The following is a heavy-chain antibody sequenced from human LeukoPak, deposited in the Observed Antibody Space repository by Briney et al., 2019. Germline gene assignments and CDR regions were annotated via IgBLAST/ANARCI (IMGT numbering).Heavy chain of an antibody. D-gene: IGHD5-18*01. CDR3: ARRGYSYGYGY. CDR2: INHSGST. J-gene: IGHJ4*02. Sequence: GSLRLSCAAYGFTFSSYEMNWIRQPPGKGLEWIGEINHSGSTNYNPSLKSRVTISVDTSKNQFSLKLSSVTAADTAVYYCARRGYSYGYGYWGQGTLVTVSS. V-gene: IGHV4-34*01. CDR1: GFTFSSYE.